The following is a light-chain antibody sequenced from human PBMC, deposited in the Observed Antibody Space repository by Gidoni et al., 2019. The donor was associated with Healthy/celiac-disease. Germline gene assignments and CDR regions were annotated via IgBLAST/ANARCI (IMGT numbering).Light chain of an antibody. CDR2: GKH. V-gene: IGLV3-19*01. J-gene: IGLJ2*01. CDR1: SLRSYY. Sequence: SSELTQDPAVSVALGQTVRITCQGDSLRSYYASWYQQKPGQAPVLVIYGKHNRPSGIPDRFSGSSSGNTASLTITGAQAEDEADYYCNSRDSSGNHLVFGGWTKLTVL. CDR3: NSRDSSGNHLV.